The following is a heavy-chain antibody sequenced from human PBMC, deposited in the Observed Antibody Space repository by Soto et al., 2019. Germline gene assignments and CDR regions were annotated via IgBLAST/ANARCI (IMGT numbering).Heavy chain of an antibody. V-gene: IGHV3-33*01. J-gene: IGHJ4*02. Sequence: QVQLVESGGGVVQPGRSLRLSCAASGFTFSSYGMHWVRQAPGKGLEWVAVIWYDGSNKYYADSVKGRFTISRDNSKNTLYLQMKSLRAEGTAVYYCARDAGGFDYWGQGTLVTVSS. CDR2: IWYDGSNK. D-gene: IGHD3-10*01. CDR1: GFTFSSYG. CDR3: ARDAGGFDY.